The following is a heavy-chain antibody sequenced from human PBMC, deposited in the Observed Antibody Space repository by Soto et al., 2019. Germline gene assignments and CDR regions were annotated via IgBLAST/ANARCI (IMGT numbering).Heavy chain of an antibody. CDR2: ISAYNGNT. D-gene: IGHD2-15*01. CDR1: GYTFTSYG. J-gene: IGHJ5*02. V-gene: IGHV1-18*01. Sequence: ASVKVSCKASGYTFTSYGISWVRQAPGQGLEWMGWISAYNGNTNYAQKLQGRVTMTTDTSTSTAYMELRSLRSDDTAVYYCARNLDCSGGSCYDNWVDPWGQGTLVTVSS. CDR3: ARNLDCSGGSCYDNWVDP.